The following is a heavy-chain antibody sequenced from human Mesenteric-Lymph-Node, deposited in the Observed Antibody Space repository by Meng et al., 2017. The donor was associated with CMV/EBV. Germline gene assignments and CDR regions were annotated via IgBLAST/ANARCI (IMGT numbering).Heavy chain of an antibody. J-gene: IGHJ4*02. CDR3: AKNFYGSGSYY. D-gene: IGHD3-10*01. Sequence: GGSLRLSCVASGFTFSNYAMSWVRQAPGKGLECVSAITDSGRTTDYADSVKGRFTISRDNSKNTLYLLMTSLRAEDTAVYYCAKNFYGSGSYYWGQGTLVTVSS. V-gene: IGHV3-23*01. CDR1: GFTFSNYA. CDR2: ITDSGRTT.